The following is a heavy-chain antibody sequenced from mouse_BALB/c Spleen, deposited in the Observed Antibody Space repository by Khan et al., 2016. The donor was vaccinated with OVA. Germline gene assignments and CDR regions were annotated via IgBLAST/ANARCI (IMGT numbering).Heavy chain of an antibody. CDR3: ARQRESLDY. Sequence: EVQLVESGGGLVQPGESLKLSCAASGFTFRNYGMYWVSQSPDKRLELVATIHTNGDNTYYLHSVKGRVTISRDNAKNTMYLQMSSVKSEDTALYYCARQRESLDYWGQGTSVTVSS. V-gene: IGHV5-6-3*01. J-gene: IGHJ4*01. CDR1: GFTFRNYG. CDR2: IHTNGDNT.